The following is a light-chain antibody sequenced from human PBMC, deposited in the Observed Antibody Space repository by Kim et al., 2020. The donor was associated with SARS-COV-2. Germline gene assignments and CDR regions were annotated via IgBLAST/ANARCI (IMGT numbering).Light chain of an antibody. CDR1: QTLTKW. J-gene: IGKJ3*01. CDR2: DAS. CDR3: QHLFT. V-gene: IGKV1-5*01. Sequence: DIQMTQSPSTLSASVGDRVTITCQASQTLTKWVAWYQHKPGKAPKLLIYDASGLESGVPSRFSGSGSGPDFTLTINSLQPDDSATYYCQHLFTFGPGTKVDIK.